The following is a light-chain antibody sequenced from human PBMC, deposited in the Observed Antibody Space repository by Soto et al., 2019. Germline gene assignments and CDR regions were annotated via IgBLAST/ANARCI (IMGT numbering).Light chain of an antibody. CDR1: QSVRSNF. J-gene: IGKJ2*01. V-gene: IGKV3-20*01. Sequence: EIVLTQSPGTLSLSPGERATLSCTASQSVRSNFLAWYQQKPGQGPRRPIYGASSRATGIPDRFSGSGSGTDFILTISRLEPEDFAVYWCQQYGTSPPNFGQGTNLEIK. CDR2: GAS. CDR3: QQYGTSPPN.